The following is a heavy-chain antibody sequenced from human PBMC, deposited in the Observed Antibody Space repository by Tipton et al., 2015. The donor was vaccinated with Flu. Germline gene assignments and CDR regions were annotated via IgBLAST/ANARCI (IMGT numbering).Heavy chain of an antibody. CDR1: GFTFSGYG. CDR3: AKDGWDTSGWYPFDY. D-gene: IGHD6-19*01. CDR2: IRHDESDK. V-gene: IGHV3-30*02. Sequence: LSLTCAASGFTFSGYGMHWVRQAPGKGLEWVAFIRHDESDKYYADSVKGRFTISRDNSKNALHLAINSLRPEDTAVYYCAKDGWDTSGWYPFDYWGQGTLVTVSS. J-gene: IGHJ4*02.